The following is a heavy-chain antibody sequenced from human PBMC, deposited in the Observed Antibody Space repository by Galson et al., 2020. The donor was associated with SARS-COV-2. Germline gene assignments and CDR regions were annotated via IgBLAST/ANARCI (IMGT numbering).Heavy chain of an antibody. Sequence: SETLSLTCTVPGGAISSSNYYWAWIRQPPGRRLEWIGSIYYGGGTHHSPSLKSRVTISVDRTKNQFSLKLNSVTAADTAVYYCARHYVIEDAFDMWGRGTMVTVSS. CDR1: GGAISSSNYY. V-gene: IGHV4-39*01. CDR3: ARHYVIEDAFDM. J-gene: IGHJ3*02. CDR2: IYYGGGT. D-gene: IGHD3-10*02.